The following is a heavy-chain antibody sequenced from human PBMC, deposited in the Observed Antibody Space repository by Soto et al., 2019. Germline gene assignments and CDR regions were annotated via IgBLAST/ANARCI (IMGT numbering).Heavy chain of an antibody. CDR3: TRETYDYIWGSYRIDADY. CDR1: GFTFGDYA. D-gene: IGHD3-16*02. CDR2: IRSKAYGGTT. J-gene: IGHJ4*02. Sequence: GGSLRLSCTASGFTFGDYAMSWFRQAPGKGLEWVGFIRSKAYGGTTEYAASVKGRFTISRDDSKSIAYLQMNSLKTEDTAVYYCTRETYDYIWGSYRIDADYWGQGTLVTVSS. V-gene: IGHV3-49*03.